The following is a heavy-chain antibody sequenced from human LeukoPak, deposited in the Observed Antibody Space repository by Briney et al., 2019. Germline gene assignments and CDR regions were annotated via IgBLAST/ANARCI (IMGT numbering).Heavy chain of an antibody. V-gene: IGHV5-51*01. J-gene: IGHJ4*02. Sequence: GQSLTFSCNVSGYSFTTYCIGWARQMSRKALEWRGIIYPGESDTRYSPSFQGQVTISADKSISTAYLQWSSLKASDTAMYYCARQIGSSSSSDYWGQGNLVTVSS. CDR3: ARQIGSSSSSDY. D-gene: IGHD6-6*01. CDR2: IYPGESDT. CDR1: GYSFTTYC.